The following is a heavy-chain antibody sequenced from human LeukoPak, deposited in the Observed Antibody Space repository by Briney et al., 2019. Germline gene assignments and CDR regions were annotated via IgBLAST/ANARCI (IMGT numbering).Heavy chain of an antibody. CDR1: GFIFTNYF. Sequence: GGSLRLSCAASGFIFTNYFMSWVRQAPGKGLEWVASIKHDGSEKYYVDSVRGRFTISRDNTMNSLYLQMSSLRAEDTAVYYCATDRGWRTSGYYLYHFEYWGQGTLVTFSS. CDR3: ATDRGWRTSGYYLYHFEY. CDR2: IKHDGSEK. D-gene: IGHD3-3*01. J-gene: IGHJ4*02. V-gene: IGHV3-7*01.